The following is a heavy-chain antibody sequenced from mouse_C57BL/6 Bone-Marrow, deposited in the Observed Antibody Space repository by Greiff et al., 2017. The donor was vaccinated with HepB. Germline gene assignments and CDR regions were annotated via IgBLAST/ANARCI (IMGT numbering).Heavy chain of an antibody. J-gene: IGHJ2*01. D-gene: IGHD1-1*01. CDR2: IDPEDGDT. CDR3: TTWILRYPYYFDY. V-gene: IGHV14-1*01. CDR1: GFNIKDYY. Sequence: EVQLQQSGAELARPGASVKLSCTASGFNIKDYYMHWVKQRPEQGLEWIGRIDPEDGDTEYAPKFQGKATMTADTSSNTAYLQLSSLTSEDTAVYYCTTWILRYPYYFDYWGQGTTLTVSS.